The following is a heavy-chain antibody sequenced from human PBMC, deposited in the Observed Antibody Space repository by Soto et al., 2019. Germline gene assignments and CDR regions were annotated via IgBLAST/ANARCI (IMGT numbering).Heavy chain of an antibody. CDR2: IRSKAYGGTT. CDR3: TRGRGYCSGGSCYSGHWVDY. V-gene: IGHV3-49*03. D-gene: IGHD2-15*01. Sequence: GGSLRLSCTASGFTFGDYAMSWFRQAPGKGLEWVGFIRSKAYGGTTEYAASVKGRFTISRDDSKSIAYLQMNSLKTEDTAVYYCTRGRGYCSGGSCYSGHWVDYWGQGTLVTVSS. J-gene: IGHJ4*02. CDR1: GFTFGDYA.